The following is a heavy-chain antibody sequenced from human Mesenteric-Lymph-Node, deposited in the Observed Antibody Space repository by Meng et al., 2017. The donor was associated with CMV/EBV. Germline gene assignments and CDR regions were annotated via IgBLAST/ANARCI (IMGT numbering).Heavy chain of an antibody. J-gene: IGHJ3*02. CDR3: ARDLTGEEDAFDI. V-gene: IGHV4-39*07. CDR1: GGSISSSSYY. D-gene: IGHD7-27*01. Sequence: GSLRLSCTVSGGSISSSSYYWGWIRQPPGKGLEWIGSIYYSGSTYYNPSLKSRVTISVDTSKNQFSLKLSSVTAADTAVYYCARDLTGEEDAFDIWGQGTMVTVSS. CDR2: IYYSGST.